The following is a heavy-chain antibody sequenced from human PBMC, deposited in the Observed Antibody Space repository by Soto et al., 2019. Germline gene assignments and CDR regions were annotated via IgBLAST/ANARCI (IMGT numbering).Heavy chain of an antibody. CDR2: IYYSGST. CDR1: GGSISSGDYY. CDR3: ARDGLDYYYYYGMDV. J-gene: IGHJ6*02. D-gene: IGHD6-19*01. Sequence: SETLSLTCTVSGGSISSGDYYWSWIRQPPWKGLEWIGYIYYSGSTYYNPSLKSRVTISVDTSKNQFSLKLSSVTAADTAVYYCARDGLDYYYYYGMDVWGQGXTVTVYS. V-gene: IGHV4-30-4*01.